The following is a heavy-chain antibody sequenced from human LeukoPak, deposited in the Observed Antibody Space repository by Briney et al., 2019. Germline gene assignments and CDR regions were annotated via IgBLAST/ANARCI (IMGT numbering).Heavy chain of an antibody. CDR3: ARDCIGCLGFDY. CDR2: VSAYADDT. J-gene: IGHJ4*02. CDR1: GYTFTNYG. D-gene: IGHD5/OR15-5a*01. V-gene: IGHV1-18*01. Sequence: ASVKVSCKASGYTFTNYGICWVRQAPGQGLEWMGWVSAYADDTNYVQKFRGRITMTTGTSTSTAYVELRSLRSDDTAVYYCARDCIGCLGFDYWGQGTLVTVSS.